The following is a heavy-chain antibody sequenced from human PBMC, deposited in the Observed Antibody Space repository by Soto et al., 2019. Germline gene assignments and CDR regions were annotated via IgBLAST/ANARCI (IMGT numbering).Heavy chain of an antibody. V-gene: IGHV4-34*01. J-gene: IGHJ4*02. CDR1: GGSFSGYY. CDR3: AVSSGWDFDY. Sequence: SETLSLTCAVYGGSFSGYYWSWIRQPPGKGLEWIGEINHSGSTNYNPSLKSRVTISVDTSKNQFSLKLSSVTAADTAVYYCAVSSGWDFDYWGQGTLVTVSS. D-gene: IGHD6-19*01. CDR2: INHSGST.